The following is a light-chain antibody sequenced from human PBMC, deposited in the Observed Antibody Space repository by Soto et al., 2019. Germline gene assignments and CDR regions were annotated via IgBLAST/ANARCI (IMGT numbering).Light chain of an antibody. CDR3: QQYNNWPPVT. Sequence: EIVLTQFPGTLSLSPGERATLSCRASQSVGATVAWYHQRPGQAPRLLISGASTRATGIPARSSGSGSGTEFTHTISSLQSEDFAVYYCQQYNNWPPVTFGQGTKVDI. CDR2: GAS. V-gene: IGKV3-15*01. J-gene: IGKJ1*01. CDR1: QSVGAT.